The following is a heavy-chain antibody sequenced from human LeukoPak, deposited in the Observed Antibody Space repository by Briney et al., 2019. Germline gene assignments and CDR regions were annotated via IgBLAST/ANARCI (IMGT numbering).Heavy chain of an antibody. CDR3: AKGYGDLVAFDI. J-gene: IGHJ3*02. CDR1: GFTFTSYS. Sequence: GGSLRLSCTASGFTFTSYSMHWVRQPPGKGLEWVAGISHDGSKKFYPDSVKGRFNISRDSSKSTVDLQMNGLRDEDTAVYYCAKGYGDLVAFDIWGQGTMVTVSS. D-gene: IGHD4-17*01. V-gene: IGHV3-30*04. CDR2: ISHDGSKK.